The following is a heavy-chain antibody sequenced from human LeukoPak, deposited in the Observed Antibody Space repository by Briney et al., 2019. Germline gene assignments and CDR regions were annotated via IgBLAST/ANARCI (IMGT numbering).Heavy chain of an antibody. D-gene: IGHD3-3*01. V-gene: IGHV5-51*01. CDR3: ARREYYDFWTGYPY. J-gene: IGHJ4*02. CDR2: IYPGDSAT. CDR1: EYNLTNYW. Sequence: GDALQMSCMWSEYNLTNYWIGGMRQLPGDGVDWMGVIYPGDSATTYSPPFQSQVTISADKSINTAYLQWSSLKASDSAIYYCARREYYDFWTGYPYWGQGNLVTVSS.